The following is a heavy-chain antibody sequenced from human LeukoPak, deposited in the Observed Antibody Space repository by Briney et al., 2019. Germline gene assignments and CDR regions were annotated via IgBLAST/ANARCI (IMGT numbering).Heavy chain of an antibody. J-gene: IGHJ4*02. CDR1: GGSISSGGYY. Sequence: LSLTCTVSGGSISSGGYYWSWIRQAPGKGLEWVSSISSSSSYIYYADSVKGRFTISRDNAKNSLYLQMNSLRAEDTAVYYCARDASAEVYFDYWGQGTLVTVSS. CDR3: ARDASAEVYFDY. D-gene: IGHD2-2*01. CDR2: ISSSSSYI. V-gene: IGHV3-11*06.